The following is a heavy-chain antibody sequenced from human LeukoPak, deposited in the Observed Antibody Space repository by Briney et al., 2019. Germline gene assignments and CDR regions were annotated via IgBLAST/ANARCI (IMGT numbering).Heavy chain of an antibody. CDR2: IIPILGIA. CDR3: ARDRPADTAMVRTYYYGMDV. D-gene: IGHD5-18*01. V-gene: IGHV1-69*04. Sequence: GASVKVSCKASGGTFSSYAISWVRQAPGQGLEWMGRIIPILGIANYAQKFQGRVTITADKSTSTAYMELSSLRSEDTAVYYCARDRPADTAMVRTYYYGMDVWGQGTTVTVSS. J-gene: IGHJ6*02. CDR1: GGTFSSYA.